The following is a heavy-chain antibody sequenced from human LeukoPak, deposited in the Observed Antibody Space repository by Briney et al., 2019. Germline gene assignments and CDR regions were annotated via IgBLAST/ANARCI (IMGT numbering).Heavy chain of an antibody. J-gene: IGHJ4*02. CDR3: ARVPLGSSGWYGFDY. CDR2: IYYSGST. D-gene: IGHD6-19*01. Sequence: SETLSLTCTVSGGSISSYYWSWIRQPPGKGLEWIGYIYYSGSTNYNPSLKSRVTISVDTSKNQFSLKLSSVTAADTAVYYCARVPLGSSGWYGFDYWGQGTLVTVSS. CDR1: GGSISSYY. V-gene: IGHV4-59*01.